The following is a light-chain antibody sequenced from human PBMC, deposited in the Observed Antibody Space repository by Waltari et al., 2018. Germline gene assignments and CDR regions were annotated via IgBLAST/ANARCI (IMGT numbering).Light chain of an antibody. CDR2: DAS. CDR3: QQRSNWPPGIT. V-gene: IGKV3-11*01. Sequence: EIVLTQSPATLSLSPGERATLSCGASQSVGRSLAWYQQKPGQAPRLLIYDASNRATCIPARFSGSVSGTDFTLTISTLEPEDFAVYYCQQRSNWPPGITFGPGTKVDIK. J-gene: IGKJ3*01. CDR1: QSVGRS.